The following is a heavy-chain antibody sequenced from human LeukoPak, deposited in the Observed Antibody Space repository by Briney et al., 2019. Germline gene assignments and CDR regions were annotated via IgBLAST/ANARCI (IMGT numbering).Heavy chain of an antibody. J-gene: IGHJ4*02. CDR2: ISYDGSNK. D-gene: IGHD3-9*01. Sequence: GRSLRLSCAASGFTFSSYAMHWVRQAPGKGLEWVAVISYDGSNKYYADSVKGRFTISRDNSKNTPYLQMNSLRAEDTAVYYCARDVAYDILTGYPDYWGQGTLVTVSS. CDR1: GFTFSSYA. V-gene: IGHV3-30-3*01. CDR3: ARDVAYDILTGYPDY.